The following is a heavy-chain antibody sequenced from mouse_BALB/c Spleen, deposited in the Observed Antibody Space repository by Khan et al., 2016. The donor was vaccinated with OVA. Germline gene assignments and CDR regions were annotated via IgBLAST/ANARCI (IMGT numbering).Heavy chain of an antibody. V-gene: IGHV3-2*02. CDR3: TIEVRRGDFCCFGV. J-gene: IGHJ1*01. D-gene: IGHD2-14*01. Sequence: EVQLQESGPGLVKPSQSLSLTCTVTGYSITSDYAWNWIRQFPGNQLEWMGSISYSGTTNYNPSLKSRISITRDTSKNQFFLQLISVTPKDTATYYCTIEVRRGDFCCFGVWGAGTTVTVSS. CDR1: GYSITSDYA. CDR2: ISYSGTT.